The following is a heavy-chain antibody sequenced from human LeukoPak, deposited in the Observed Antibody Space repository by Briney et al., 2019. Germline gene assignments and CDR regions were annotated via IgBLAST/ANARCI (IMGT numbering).Heavy chain of an antibody. Sequence: AGGSLRLSCAASGFTVSSNYMNWVRQAPGKGLEWVSVIYSGSSTYYADSVKGRFTISRDNSKNTLFLQMNNLRAEDTAVYYCARGDSSGYYYAFDYWGQGTLVTVSS. J-gene: IGHJ4*02. CDR3: ARGDSSGYYYAFDY. CDR1: GFTVSSNY. CDR2: IYSGSST. V-gene: IGHV3-66*01. D-gene: IGHD3-22*01.